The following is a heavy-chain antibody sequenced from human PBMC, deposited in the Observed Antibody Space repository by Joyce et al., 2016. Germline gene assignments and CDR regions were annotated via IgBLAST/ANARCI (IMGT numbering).Heavy chain of an antibody. CDR2: ISYDGTHK. CDR3: AKPAYHMVRGVITWFDF. J-gene: IGHJ5*01. V-gene: IGHV3-30*04. CDR1: GFSFSTFA. Sequence: QVQLVESGGGVVQPGRSLRVSCAASGFSFSTFAMHWVRQAPGKGLEWVAVISYDGTHKYYADSVKGRFTIARDNSKNTLYLEMNRLRAEDTAVYYCAKPAYHMVRGVITWFDFWGQGTLVTVSS. D-gene: IGHD3-10*01.